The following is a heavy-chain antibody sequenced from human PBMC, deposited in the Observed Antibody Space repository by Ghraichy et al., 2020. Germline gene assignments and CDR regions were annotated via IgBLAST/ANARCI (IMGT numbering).Heavy chain of an antibody. CDR2: ISWNSGSI. CDR3: AKGPLGELSPALEDY. CDR1: GFTFDDYA. D-gene: IGHD3-16*02. V-gene: IGHV3-9*01. J-gene: IGHJ4*02. Sequence: GGSLRLSCAASGFTFDDYAMHWVRQAPGKGLEWVSGISWNSGSIGYADSVKGRFTISRDNAKNSLYLQMNSLRAEDTALYYCAKGPLGELSPALEDYWGQGTLVTVSS.